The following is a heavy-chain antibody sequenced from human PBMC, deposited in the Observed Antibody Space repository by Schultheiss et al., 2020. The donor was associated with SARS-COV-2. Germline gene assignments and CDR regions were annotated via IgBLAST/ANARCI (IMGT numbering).Heavy chain of an antibody. CDR2: IYTSGST. D-gene: IGHD6-13*01. Sequence: SQTLSLTCTVSGGSISSYYWSWIRQPAGKGLEWIGRIYTSGSTNYNPSLKSRVTMSVDTSKNQFSLKLSSVTAADTAVYYCARGQTAGAKFDYWGQGTLVTVSS. CDR3: ARGQTAGAKFDY. J-gene: IGHJ4*02. CDR1: GGSISSYY. V-gene: IGHV4-4*07.